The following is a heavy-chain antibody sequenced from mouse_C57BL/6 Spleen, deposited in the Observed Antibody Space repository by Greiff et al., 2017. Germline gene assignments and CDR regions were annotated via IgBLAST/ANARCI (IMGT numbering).Heavy chain of an antibody. V-gene: IGHV1-26*01. CDR2: INPNNGGT. D-gene: IGHD2-2*01. J-gene: IGHJ3*01. CDR1: GYTFTDYY. CDR3: AYGYPFAY. Sequence: VQLQQSGPELVKPGASVKISCKASGYTFTDYYMNWVKQSHGKSLEWIGDINPNNGGTSYNQKFKGKATLTVDKSSSTAYMELRSLTSEDSAVYYCAYGYPFAYWGQGTLVTVSA.